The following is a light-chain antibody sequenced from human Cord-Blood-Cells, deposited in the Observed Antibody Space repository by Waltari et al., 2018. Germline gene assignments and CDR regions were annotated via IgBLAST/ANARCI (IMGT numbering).Light chain of an antibody. J-gene: IGKJ2*01. V-gene: IGKV1-5*01. CDR1: QSISSW. CDR3: QQYNSYSYT. Sequence: DIQMTQSPSTLSASVGDRVTITCRASQSISSWLAWYQQKPGKAPKLLIYDASSLESGVPSRFSGSGSGTEFTLTISSVQADDFATYYCQQYNSYSYTFGQGTKLEIK. CDR2: DAS.